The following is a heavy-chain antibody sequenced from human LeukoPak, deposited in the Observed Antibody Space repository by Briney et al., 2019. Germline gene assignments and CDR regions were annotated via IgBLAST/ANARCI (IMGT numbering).Heavy chain of an antibody. Sequence: TLSLTCTVSGGSISSGSYYARWTRQPARKGLEWIVRIYTSGSTNYNHSLRSRVTISVDTSNNQFSLKLSCVTAADTAVYYCARAYGPAAAGYFDYWGQGTLVTVSS. CDR2: IYTSGST. CDR1: GGSISSGSYY. J-gene: IGHJ4*02. CDR3: ARAYGPAAAGYFDY. V-gene: IGHV4-61*02. D-gene: IGHD6-13*01.